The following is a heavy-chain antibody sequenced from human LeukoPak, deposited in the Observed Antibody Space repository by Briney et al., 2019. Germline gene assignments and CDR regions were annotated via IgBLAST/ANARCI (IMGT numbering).Heavy chain of an antibody. CDR3: VRERDRGIEVADDFDY. V-gene: IGHV3-23*01. CDR1: GFTFSMYS. J-gene: IGHJ4*02. D-gene: IGHD6-19*01. CDR2: INDRDGYI. Sequence: GGSLRLSCAASGFTFSMYSMAWVRQAPGKGLEWVSVINDRDGYIQDADSVKGRFTIARDNSQNTLFLDMNSLRVEDTAVYYCVRERDRGIEVADDFDYWGQGTLVTVSS.